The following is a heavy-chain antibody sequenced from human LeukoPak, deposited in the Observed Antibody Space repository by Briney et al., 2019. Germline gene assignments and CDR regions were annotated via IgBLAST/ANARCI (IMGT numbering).Heavy chain of an antibody. CDR1: GYTLTELS. CDR3: ATDPLNSGDYPRYYCYGMDV. V-gene: IGHV1-24*01. J-gene: IGHJ6*02. D-gene: IGHD4-17*01. Sequence: ASVKVSCKVSGYTLTELSMHWVRQAPGKGLEWMGGFDPEDGETIYAQKFQGRVTMTEDTSTDTAYMELSSLRSEDTAVYYCATDPLNSGDYPRYYCYGMDVWGQGTTVTVSS. CDR2: FDPEDGET.